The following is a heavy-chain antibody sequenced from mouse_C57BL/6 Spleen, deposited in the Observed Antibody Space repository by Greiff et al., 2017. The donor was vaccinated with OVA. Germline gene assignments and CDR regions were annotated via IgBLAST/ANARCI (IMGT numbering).Heavy chain of an antibody. CDR1: GYTFTSYW. Sequence: QVQLQQSGAELAKPGASVKLSCKASGYTFTSYWMHWVKQRPGQGLEWIGYINPSSGYTKYNQKFKDKATLTADKSSSTAYMQLSSLSYEGSAVYYCARSAVVDYYAMDYWGQGTSVTVSS. J-gene: IGHJ4*01. CDR2: INPSSGYT. D-gene: IGHD1-1*01. CDR3: ARSAVVDYYAMDY. V-gene: IGHV1-7*01.